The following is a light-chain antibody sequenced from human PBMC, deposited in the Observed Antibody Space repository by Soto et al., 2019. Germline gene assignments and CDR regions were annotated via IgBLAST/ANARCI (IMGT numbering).Light chain of an antibody. CDR2: KAS. Sequence: DIQMTQSPSTLTTSVGDRVTITCRASQNIMSWLAWYQQKPGKAPKLLIHKASTLESGVPSRFSGSGSGTEFTLTISSLQPDDFATYYCQQYNSYVTFGPGTKV. V-gene: IGKV1-5*03. J-gene: IGKJ3*01. CDR3: QQYNSYVT. CDR1: QNIMSW.